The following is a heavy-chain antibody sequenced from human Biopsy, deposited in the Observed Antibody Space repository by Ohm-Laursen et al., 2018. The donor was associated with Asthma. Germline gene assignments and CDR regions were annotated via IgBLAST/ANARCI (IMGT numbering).Heavy chain of an antibody. CDR1: GGSISNYY. V-gene: IGHV4-59*12. D-gene: IGHD4-17*01. CDR2: TYYSGCT. CDR3: ARTTYGDDGFDP. J-gene: IGHJ5*02. Sequence: SQTLSLTCTVSGGSISNYYWSWIRQPPGKGLEWIGYTYYSGCTYYNPSLKSRVSISLDTSKNQFSLSLTSVTAADTAVYYCARTTYGDDGFDPWGQGTLVTVSS.